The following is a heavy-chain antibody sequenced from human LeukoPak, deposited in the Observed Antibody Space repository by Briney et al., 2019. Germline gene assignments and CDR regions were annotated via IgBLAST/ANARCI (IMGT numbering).Heavy chain of an antibody. D-gene: IGHD2-15*01. CDR3: ARDLPVVALVMDY. V-gene: IGHV1-18*01. CDR2: VSGYLKDANSAQKFYVKNT. Sequence: ASVKVSCKASGYNFTNFGISWVRQAPGQGLEWMGWVSGYLKDANSAQKFYVKNTKYAERFHDRVTMTADTSTSTAYMELSSLKFHDTAVYFCARDLPVVALVMDYWGQGTLITVSS. CDR1: GYNFTNFG. J-gene: IGHJ4*02.